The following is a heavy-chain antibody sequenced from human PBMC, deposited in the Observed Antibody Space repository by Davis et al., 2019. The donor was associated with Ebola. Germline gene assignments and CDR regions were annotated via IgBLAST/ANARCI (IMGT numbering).Heavy chain of an antibody. CDR3: ARESPVAGTGDY. D-gene: IGHD6-19*01. V-gene: IGHV3-11*01. Sequence: GESLKISCAASGFIFSDYDMSWIRQAPGKGLQWVSHISSSGTTKYYADSVKGRFTISRDNADKSLYLQIDSLRAEDTGMYYCARESPVAGTGDYWGQGTLVTVSS. CDR1: GFIFSDYD. J-gene: IGHJ4*02. CDR2: ISSSGTTK.